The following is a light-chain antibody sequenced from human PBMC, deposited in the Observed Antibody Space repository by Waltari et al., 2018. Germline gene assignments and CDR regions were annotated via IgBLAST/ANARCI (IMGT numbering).Light chain of an antibody. CDR1: QSVGSSY. V-gene: IGKV3-20*01. Sequence: EIVLTQSPGTLSLSPGERATLSCRASQSVGSSYLAWYQQKPGQAPRLLSYGASSRATDIPDRFSGSGSGTDFALTISRLEPEDFAVYYCQQYGTSRTFGQGTKVEIK. J-gene: IGKJ1*01. CDR3: QQYGTSRT. CDR2: GAS.